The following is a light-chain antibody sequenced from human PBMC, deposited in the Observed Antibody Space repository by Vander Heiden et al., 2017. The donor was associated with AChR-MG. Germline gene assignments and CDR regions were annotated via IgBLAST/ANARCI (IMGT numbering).Light chain of an antibody. CDR1: QSISSW. Sequence: DILMTQSPSTLSASVGDRVTITCRASQSISSWLAWYQQRPGKAPQLLIFKASTLKSGVPSRFSGSGYGTEFTLTISSLQPDDFATYYCQQYNNYSPWTFGEGTKVEIK. CDR3: QQYNNYSPWT. J-gene: IGKJ1*01. CDR2: KAS. V-gene: IGKV1-5*03.